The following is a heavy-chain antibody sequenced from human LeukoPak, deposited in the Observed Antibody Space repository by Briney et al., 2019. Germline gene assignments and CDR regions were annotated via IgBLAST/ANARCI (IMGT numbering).Heavy chain of an antibody. D-gene: IGHD2-15*01. Sequence: SETLSLTCTVSGGSISSYYWSWIRQPPGKGLEWIGYIYYSGSTNYNPSLKSRVTISVDTSKNQFSLKLSSVTAADTAVYYCATTLYCSGGSCYGTFDYWGQGTLVTVSS. J-gene: IGHJ4*02. V-gene: IGHV4-59*08. CDR2: IYYSGST. CDR3: ATTLYCSGGSCYGTFDY. CDR1: GGSISSYY.